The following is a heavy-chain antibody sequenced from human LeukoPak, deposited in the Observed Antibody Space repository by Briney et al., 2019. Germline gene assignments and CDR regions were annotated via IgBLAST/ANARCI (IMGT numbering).Heavy chain of an antibody. D-gene: IGHD3-10*01. CDR2: IYYSGST. CDR3: ARLPFGEYYFDY. J-gene: IGHJ4*02. V-gene: IGHV4-59*08. Sequence: SETLSLTCTVSGGSISSYYWSWIRQPPGKGLEWIGHIYYSGSTNYNPSLKSRVTISVDTSKNQFSLKLSSVTAADTAVYYCARLPFGEYYFDYWGQGTLVTVSS. CDR1: GGSISSYY.